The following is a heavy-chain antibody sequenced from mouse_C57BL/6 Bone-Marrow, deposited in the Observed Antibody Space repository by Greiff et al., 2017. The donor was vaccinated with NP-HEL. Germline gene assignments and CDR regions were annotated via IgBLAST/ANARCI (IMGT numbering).Heavy chain of an antibody. CDR1: GYTFTSYW. J-gene: IGHJ1*03. V-gene: IGHV1-72*01. CDR2: IDPNSGGT. D-gene: IGHD1-1*01. Sequence: QVQLQQSGADLVKPGASVKLSCKASGYTFTSYWMHWVKQRPGRGLEWIGRIDPNSGGTKFNEKFKTKATLTVDKPSSTAYMQRSSLTSEDSAVYDCARYYYGSRGWYFEVWGTGTTVTVSS. CDR3: ARYYYGSRGWYFEV.